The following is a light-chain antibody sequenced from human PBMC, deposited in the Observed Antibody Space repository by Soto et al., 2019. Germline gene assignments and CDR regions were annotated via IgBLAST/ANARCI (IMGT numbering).Light chain of an antibody. CDR1: SSDMEAYNY. J-gene: IGLJ1*01. Sequence: QSVLTQPASVSGSPGQSITISCTGTSSDMEAYNYVSWYQQHPGKAPKLMLSDVSTRPSGISNRFSGSKSGNTASLTISGLQAEDEADYYCGSYTTSSNSVFGTGTKVTVL. CDR3: GSYTTSSNSV. CDR2: DVS. V-gene: IGLV2-14*01.